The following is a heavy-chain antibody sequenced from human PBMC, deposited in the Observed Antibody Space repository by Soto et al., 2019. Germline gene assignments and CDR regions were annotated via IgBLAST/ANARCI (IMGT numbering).Heavy chain of an antibody. V-gene: IGHV1-18*01. CDR3: ARRVLAAAGTTCFDP. J-gene: IGHJ5*02. D-gene: IGHD6-13*01. CDR2: ISAYNGNT. CDR1: GYTFTSYG. Sequence: ASVKVSCKASGYTFTSYGISWVRQAPGQGLEWMGWISAYNGNTNYAQKLQGRVTMTTDTSTSTAYMELRSLRSDDTAVYYCARRVLAAAGTTCFDPWGQGTLVTVSS.